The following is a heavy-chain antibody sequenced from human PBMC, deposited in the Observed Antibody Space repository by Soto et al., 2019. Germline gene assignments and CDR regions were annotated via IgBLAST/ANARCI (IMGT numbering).Heavy chain of an antibody. D-gene: IGHD6-19*01. J-gene: IGHJ2*01. Sequence: EVQLMESGGGLVQPGGSLRLSCAASGFRFSSYSMNWVRQAPGKGPEWVSYIDHSSSSVRYVDSVEGRFTISRDNAKDSLSLQMNSLRVEDTAMYYCAVGIAVARGYFDLWGRGTLVTVSS. CDR1: GFRFSSYS. V-gene: IGHV3-48*04. CDR2: IDHSSSSV. CDR3: AVGIAVARGYFDL.